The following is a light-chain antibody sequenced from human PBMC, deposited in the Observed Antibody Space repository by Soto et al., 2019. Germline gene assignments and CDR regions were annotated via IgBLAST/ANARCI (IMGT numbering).Light chain of an antibody. V-gene: IGKV3-11*01. CDR1: QGIGRY. CDR3: QQSSKWALT. J-gene: IGKJ3*01. CDR2: DAS. Sequence: EIVLTQAPGILSLSPGESATLSCMASQGIGRYLAWFQHKPGQAPRLLIYDASTRATGIPATFSGSGSGTDFTLTSSSREPEDFAVYYFQQSSKWALTFVPGTNVEIK.